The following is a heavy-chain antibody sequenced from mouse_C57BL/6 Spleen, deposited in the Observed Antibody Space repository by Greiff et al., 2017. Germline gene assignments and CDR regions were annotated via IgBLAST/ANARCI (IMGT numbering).Heavy chain of an antibody. J-gene: IGHJ1*03. Sequence: EVKLQQSGPELVKPGASVKIPCKASGYTFTDYNMDWVKQSHGKSLEWIGDINPNNGGTIYNQKFKGKATLTVDKSSSTAYMELRSLTSEDTAVYYCARGIYYYGSSYVRYFDVWGTGTTVTVSS. CDR3: ARGIYYYGSSYVRYFDV. CDR1: GYTFTDYN. D-gene: IGHD1-1*01. CDR2: INPNNGGT. V-gene: IGHV1-18*01.